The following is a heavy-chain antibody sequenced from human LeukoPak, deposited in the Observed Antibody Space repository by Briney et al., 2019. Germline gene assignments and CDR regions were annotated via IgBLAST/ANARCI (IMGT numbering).Heavy chain of an antibody. Sequence: GGSLRLSCAASGLSFSMYWMHWVRQTPGKGLVWVSRINRDGSTTSSADSVKGRFTISRDNSKNTLFLQMNSLRAEDTAIYYCAKDARRTNGWYFFDSWGPGTLVTVSS. CDR2: INRDGSTT. D-gene: IGHD2-15*01. CDR3: AKDARRTNGWYFFDS. V-gene: IGHV3-74*01. J-gene: IGHJ4*02. CDR1: GLSFSMYW.